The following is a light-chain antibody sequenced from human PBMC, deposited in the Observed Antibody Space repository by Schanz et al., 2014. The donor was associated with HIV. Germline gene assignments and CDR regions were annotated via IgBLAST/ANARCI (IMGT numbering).Light chain of an antibody. CDR3: QQYDSSPP. V-gene: IGKV3-20*01. Sequence: EIVLTQSPVILSLSPGERATLSCRASQTVSSNSLGWYQQKRGQVPRLLIYSASRRANGIPDRFSGSGSGTDFTLTISRLEPEDFAVYYCQQYDSSPPFGQGTKVEIK. CDR1: QTVSSNS. CDR2: SAS. J-gene: IGKJ1*01.